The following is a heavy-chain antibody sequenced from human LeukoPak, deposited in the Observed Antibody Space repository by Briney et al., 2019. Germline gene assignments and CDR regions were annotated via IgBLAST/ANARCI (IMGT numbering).Heavy chain of an antibody. CDR2: INHSGST. Sequence: SETLSLTCAVYGGSFSGYYWSWIRQPPGKGLEWIGEINHSGSTNYNPSLKSRVTISVDTSKNQFSLKLSSVTAADTAVYYCARGRLMVYASNYYYYMDVWGKGTTVTVSS. J-gene: IGHJ6*03. D-gene: IGHD2-8*01. V-gene: IGHV4-34*01. CDR1: GGSFSGYY. CDR3: ARGRLMVYASNYYYYMDV.